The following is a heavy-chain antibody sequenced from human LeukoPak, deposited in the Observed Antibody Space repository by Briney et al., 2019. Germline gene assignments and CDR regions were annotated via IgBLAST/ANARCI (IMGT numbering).Heavy chain of an antibody. CDR2: MNEYGSDI. D-gene: IGHD3-10*01. V-gene: IGHV3-7*03. CDR1: GFNFGGYS. Sequence: GGSLRLSCVASGFNFGGYSMGWVRQAPGKGLEWVTYMNEYGSDIFYVDSVKGRFTISRDNAKNSLYLQMNSLRVEDTAVYYCAGDSSMLRGPLVIYYFDFWGQGTLVTVSS. J-gene: IGHJ4*02. CDR3: AGDSSMLRGPLVIYYFDF.